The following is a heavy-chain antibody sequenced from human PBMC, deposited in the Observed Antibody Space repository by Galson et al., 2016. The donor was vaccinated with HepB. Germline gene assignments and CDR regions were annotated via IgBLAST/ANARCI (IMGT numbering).Heavy chain of an antibody. Sequence: SETLSLTCSVFGDSISSDKCWSWVRQSPGKGLEWIGEICPGGYTNYNPSLKSQVTIPVDKSKNQVSLRLRSVSAADTAMYYCAAAGGREGITPVWGQGTLVTVSS. J-gene: IGHJ4*02. D-gene: IGHD6-13*01. CDR2: ICPGGYT. CDR3: AAAGGREGITPV. V-gene: IGHV4-4*02. CDR1: GDSISSDKC.